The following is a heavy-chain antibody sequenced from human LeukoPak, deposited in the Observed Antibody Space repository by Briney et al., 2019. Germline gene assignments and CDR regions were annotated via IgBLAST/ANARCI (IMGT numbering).Heavy chain of an antibody. CDR3: ARDRGDIVVVRGAFDI. Sequence: SVKVSCKASGGTFSSYAISWVRQAPGQGLEWMGGIIPIFGTANYAQKFQGRVTITADESTSTAYMEMSSLRSEDTAVYYCARDRGDIVVVRGAFDIWGQGTMVTVSS. CDR1: GGTFSSYA. J-gene: IGHJ3*02. D-gene: IGHD2-2*01. CDR2: IIPIFGTA. V-gene: IGHV1-69*13.